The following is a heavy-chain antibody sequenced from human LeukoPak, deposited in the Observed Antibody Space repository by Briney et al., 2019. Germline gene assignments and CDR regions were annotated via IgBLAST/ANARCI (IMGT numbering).Heavy chain of an antibody. CDR1: GGSISSSNYY. Sequence: TLSLTCTVSGGSISSSNYYWSWIRQPPGKALEWLALIYWDDDKRYSPSLKSRLTITKDTSKNQVVLTMTNMDPVDTATYYCAHRQNWGEAFDIWGQGTMVTVSS. J-gene: IGHJ3*02. CDR3: AHRQNWGEAFDI. D-gene: IGHD7-27*01. V-gene: IGHV2-5*08. CDR2: IYWDDDK.